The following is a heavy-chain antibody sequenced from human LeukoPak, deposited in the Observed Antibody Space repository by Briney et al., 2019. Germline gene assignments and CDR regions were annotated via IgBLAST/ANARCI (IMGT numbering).Heavy chain of an antibody. CDR3: TTEGIAAAGIY. V-gene: IGHV3-74*01. J-gene: IGHJ4*02. CDR1: GFTFSSYW. Sequence: GGSLRLSCAASGFTFSSYWMSWVRQAPGKGLVWVSRINSDGSSTSYADSVKGRFTISRDNAKNTLYLQMNSLRAEDTAVYYCTTEGIAAAGIYWGQGTLVTVSS. CDR2: INSDGSST. D-gene: IGHD6-13*01.